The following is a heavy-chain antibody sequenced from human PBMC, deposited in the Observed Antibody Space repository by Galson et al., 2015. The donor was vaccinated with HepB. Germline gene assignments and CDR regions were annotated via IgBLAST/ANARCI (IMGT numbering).Heavy chain of an antibody. CDR1: GYTFTGYG. CDR3: ARDDPGGAYCGGDCYSYWFDP. CDR2: ISAYNGNT. J-gene: IGHJ5*02. D-gene: IGHD2-21*02. Sequence: SVKVSCKASGYTFTGYGISWVRQAPGQGLEWMGWISAYNGNTNYAQKLQGRVTMTTDTSTSTAYMELRSLRSDDTAVYYCARDDPGGAYCGGDCYSYWFDPWGQGTLVTVSS. V-gene: IGHV1-18*01.